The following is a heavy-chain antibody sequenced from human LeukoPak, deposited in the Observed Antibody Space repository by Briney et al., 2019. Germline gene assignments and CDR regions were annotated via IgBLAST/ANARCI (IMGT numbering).Heavy chain of an antibody. Sequence: SVKVSCKASGGTFSSYAISWVRQAPGQGLEWMGGIIPIFGTANYAQKFQGRVTITTDESTSTAYMELSSLRSGDTAVYYCARLGDDYVWGSYRAPWGQGTLVTVSS. CDR1: GGTFSSYA. J-gene: IGHJ5*02. CDR3: ARLGDDYVWGSYRAP. CDR2: IIPIFGTA. V-gene: IGHV1-69*05. D-gene: IGHD3-16*02.